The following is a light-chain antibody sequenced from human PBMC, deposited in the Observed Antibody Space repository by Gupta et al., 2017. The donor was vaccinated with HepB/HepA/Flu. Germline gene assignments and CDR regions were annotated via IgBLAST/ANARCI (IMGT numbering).Light chain of an antibody. CDR1: QSLVHSDGNLY. Sequence: DVVITQSPLSLPVTFRQPASISCRSSQSLVHSDGNLYGNWFQQRPGQPPRLLIYKGSNRDSGVPHRFSGSGSGTDFTLKISSVEAEDVAFYYCMQGKHWPWTFGQGTKVEIK. CDR3: MQGKHWPWT. CDR2: KGS. J-gene: IGKJ1*01. V-gene: IGKV2-30*02.